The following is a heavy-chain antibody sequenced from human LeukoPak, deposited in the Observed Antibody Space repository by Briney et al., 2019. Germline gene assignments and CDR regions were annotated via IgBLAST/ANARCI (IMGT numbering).Heavy chain of an antibody. D-gene: IGHD2-2*01. J-gene: IGHJ4*02. V-gene: IGHV4-34*01. CDR3: AREGIVVVPAAIGFDY. Sequence: SETLSLTCAVYGGSFSGYYWSWIRQPPGKGLEWMGEINHSGSTNYNPSLKSRVTISVDTSKNQFSLKLSSVTAADTAVYYCAREGIVVVPAAIGFDYWGQGTLVTVSS. CDR2: INHSGST. CDR1: GGSFSGYY.